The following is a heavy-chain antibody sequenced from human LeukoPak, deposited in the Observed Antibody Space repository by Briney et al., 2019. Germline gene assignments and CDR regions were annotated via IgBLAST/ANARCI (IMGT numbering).Heavy chain of an antibody. Sequence: ASVKVSCKVSGYTLTELSMHWVRQAPGKGLGWMGGFDPEDGETIYAQKFQGRVTMTEDTSTDTAYMELSSLRSEDTAVYYCATSYYYGSGSYYQEAFDIWGQGTMVTVSS. CDR3: ATSYYYGSGSYYQEAFDI. CDR1: GYTLTELS. D-gene: IGHD3-10*01. CDR2: FDPEDGET. J-gene: IGHJ3*02. V-gene: IGHV1-24*01.